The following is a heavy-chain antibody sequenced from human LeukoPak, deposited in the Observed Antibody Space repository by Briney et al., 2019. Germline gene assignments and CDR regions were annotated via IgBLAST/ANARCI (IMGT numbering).Heavy chain of an antibody. CDR2: TSWNSGRI. CDR1: GFTFYDYA. V-gene: IGHV3-9*01. Sequence: PGMSLRLSCAASGFTFYDYARHWLRQAPGNGLEGGSGTSWNSGRIGYADSVKGRFTISRANATNSMYLQMNSLRAEDPALYYCAKSLKPDPHDAFDIWGQGTTVTVYS. D-gene: IGHD4/OR15-4a*01. CDR3: AKSLKPDPHDAFDI. J-gene: IGHJ3*02.